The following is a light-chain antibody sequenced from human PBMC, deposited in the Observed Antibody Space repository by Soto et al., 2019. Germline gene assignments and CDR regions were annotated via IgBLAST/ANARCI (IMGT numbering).Light chain of an antibody. CDR3: QRYRNSPPWT. V-gene: IGKV3-20*01. Sequence: EIVLTQSPGTLSLSPGERATLSCRASQSVSSSSLAWYQQKPGQAPRLLIYDASSRATGIPDRFSGSGSGTDFTLTISSLEPEDFAVYYCQRYRNSPPWTFGQGTKVAIK. J-gene: IGKJ1*01. CDR1: QSVSSSS. CDR2: DAS.